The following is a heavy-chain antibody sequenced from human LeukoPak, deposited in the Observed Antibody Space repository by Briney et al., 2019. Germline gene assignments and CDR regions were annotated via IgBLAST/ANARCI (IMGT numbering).Heavy chain of an antibody. J-gene: IGHJ4*02. CDR3: ASSPLRYLDSDY. D-gene: IGHD3-9*01. CDR2: INAGNGNT. Sequence: ASVKVSCKASGYTFTSYAMHWVRQAPGHRLEWMGWINAGNGNTKYSQKFQGRVTITRDTSASTAYMELSSLRSEDTAVYYCASSPLRYLDSDYWGQGTLVTVSS. V-gene: IGHV1-3*01. CDR1: GYTFTSYA.